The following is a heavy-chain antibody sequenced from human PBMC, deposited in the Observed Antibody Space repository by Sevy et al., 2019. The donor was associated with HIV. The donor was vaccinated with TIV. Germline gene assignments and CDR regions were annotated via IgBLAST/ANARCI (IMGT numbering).Heavy chain of an antibody. D-gene: IGHD5-12*01. V-gene: IGHV3-21*01. J-gene: IGHJ4*02. CDR3: ARADIVATAAGGFDY. Sequence: GGSLRLSCAASGFTFSSYSMNWVRQAPGKGLEWVSSISSRSSYIYYADSVKGRFTISRDNAKNSLYLQMNSLRAEDTAVYYCARADIVATAAGGFDYWGQGTLVTVSS. CDR2: ISSRSSYI. CDR1: GFTFSSYS.